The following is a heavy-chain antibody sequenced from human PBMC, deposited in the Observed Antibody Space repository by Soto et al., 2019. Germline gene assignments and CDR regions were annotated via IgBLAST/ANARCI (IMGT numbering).Heavy chain of an antibody. V-gene: IGHV1-69*13. CDR2: IIPIFGTA. J-gene: IGHJ6*04. Sequence: SVKVSCKASGGTFSSYAISWVRQAPGQGLEWMGGIIPIFGTANYAQKFQGRVTITADESTSTAYMELSSLRSEDTAVYYCARRVLYYGDYVGYYGMYFWGKGTTVTVSS. CDR1: GGTFSSYA. CDR3: ARRVLYYGDYVGYYGMYF. D-gene: IGHD4-17*01.